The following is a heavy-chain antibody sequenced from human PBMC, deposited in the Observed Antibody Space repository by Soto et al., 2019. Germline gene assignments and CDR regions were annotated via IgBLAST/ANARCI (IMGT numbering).Heavy chain of an antibody. D-gene: IGHD6-19*01. V-gene: IGHV3-23*01. CDR2: ISGSGGST. CDR1: GFTFSSYA. Sequence: GGSLRLSCAASGFTFSSYAMSWVRQAQGKGLEWVSAISGSGGSTYYADSVKGRFTISRDNSKNTLYLQMNSLRAEDTAVYYCAKGDSSGSVTGWFDPWGQGTLVTVSS. CDR3: AKGDSSGSVTGWFDP. J-gene: IGHJ5*02.